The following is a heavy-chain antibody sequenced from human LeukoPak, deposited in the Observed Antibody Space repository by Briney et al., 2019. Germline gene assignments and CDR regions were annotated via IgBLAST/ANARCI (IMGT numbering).Heavy chain of an antibody. CDR2: IYHSGST. V-gene: IGHV4-30-2*01. J-gene: IGHJ4*02. CDR3: ARFSPRAMGNYLDF. CDR1: GGSISSGGYY. D-gene: IGHD7-27*01. Sequence: SQTLSLTCTVSGGSISSGGYYWSWIRQPPGKGLEWIGYIYHSGSTYYNPSLKSRVTISVDRSKNQFSLNLSSVTAADTPVYYCARFSPRAMGNYLDFWGQGTLVTVSS.